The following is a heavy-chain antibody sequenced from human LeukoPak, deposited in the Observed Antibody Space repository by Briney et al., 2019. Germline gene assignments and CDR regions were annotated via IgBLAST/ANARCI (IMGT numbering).Heavy chain of an antibody. CDR3: ARGYPRTGSGENWFDP. CDR2: INPNSGGT. CDR1: GYTFTGYY. V-gene: IGHV1-2*02. Sequence: ASVKVSCKASGYTFTGYYMHWVRQAPGQGLEWMGWINPNSGGTNYAQKFQGRVTMTRDTSISTAYMELSRLRSDDTAVYYCARGYPRTGSGENWFDPWGQGTLVTVSS. D-gene: IGHD1-26*01. J-gene: IGHJ5*02.